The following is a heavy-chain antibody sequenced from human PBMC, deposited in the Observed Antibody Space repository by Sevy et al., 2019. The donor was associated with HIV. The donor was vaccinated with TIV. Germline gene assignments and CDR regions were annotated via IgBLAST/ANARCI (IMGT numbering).Heavy chain of an antibody. CDR3: ARDTIAGYSGYDFDY. CDR1: GGSISSYY. V-gene: IGHV4-4*07. CDR2: IYTSGST. D-gene: IGHD5-12*01. Sequence: SETLSLTCTVSGGSISSYYWSWIRPPAGKGLEWIGRIYTSGSTNYNPSLKSRVTMSVDTSKNQFSLKLSSVTAADTAVYYCARDTIAGYSGYDFDYWGQGTLVTVSS. J-gene: IGHJ4*02.